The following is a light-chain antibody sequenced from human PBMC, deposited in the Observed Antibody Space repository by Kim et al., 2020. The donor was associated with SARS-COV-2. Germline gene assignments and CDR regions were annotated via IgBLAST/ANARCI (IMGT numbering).Light chain of an antibody. CDR3: QVWDSSTGV. J-gene: IGLJ3*02. CDR1: NIGSKN. V-gene: IGLV3-9*01. Sequence: SGALGQTARITCGGNNIGSKNVHWYQQKPGQAPVLVIYSDSNRPSGIPERFSGSNSGNTATLTSSRAQAGDEADYYCQVWDSSTGVFGGGTQLTVL. CDR2: SDS.